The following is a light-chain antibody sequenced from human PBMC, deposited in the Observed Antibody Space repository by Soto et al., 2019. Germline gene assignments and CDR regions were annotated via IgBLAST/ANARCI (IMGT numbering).Light chain of an antibody. Sequence: QSVLTQPASVSGSPGQSITISCTGTSSDVGGYNYVSWYQQHPGKDPKLMIYXVXXXXXXXXXXXSGSKSGNTASLTISGXXXXXXXXXXCSSYTSSSTLVVFGGGTKLTVL. J-gene: IGLJ2*01. CDR1: SSDVGGYNY. CDR2: XVX. V-gene: IGLV2-14*01. CDR3: SSYTSSSTLVV.